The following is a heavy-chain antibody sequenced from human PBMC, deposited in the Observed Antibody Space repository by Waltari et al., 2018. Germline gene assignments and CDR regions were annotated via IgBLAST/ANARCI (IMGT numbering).Heavy chain of an antibody. J-gene: IGHJ3*02. CDR3: AKYSGHYLVRDAFHI. D-gene: IGHD4-17*01. CDR2: IYHSGRT. Sequence: QVQLQESGPGLVKPSETLSLTCAVSGYSISSGYYWGWIRQPPGKGLEWIGNIYHSGRTYYNPSLKSRVTISVDTSKNQFSLKLSSVTAADTAVYYCAKYSGHYLVRDAFHIWGQGTMVSVSS. V-gene: IGHV4-38-2*01. CDR1: GYSISSGYY.